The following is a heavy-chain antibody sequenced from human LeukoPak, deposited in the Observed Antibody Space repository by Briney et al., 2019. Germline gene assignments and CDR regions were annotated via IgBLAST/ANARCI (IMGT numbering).Heavy chain of an antibody. CDR1: VYTFPNYG. V-gene: IGHV1-18*01. D-gene: IGHD3-22*01. CDR2: ISAYNGNT. Sequence: GASVKVSCKCSVYTFPNYGISRVRQAPGQGLEWMGWISAYNGNTNYAQKLQGRVTMTTETSTSTAYMELRSLRSDDTAVYYCARDRLAMIVDFDYWGQGTLVTVSS. CDR3: ARDRLAMIVDFDY. J-gene: IGHJ4*02.